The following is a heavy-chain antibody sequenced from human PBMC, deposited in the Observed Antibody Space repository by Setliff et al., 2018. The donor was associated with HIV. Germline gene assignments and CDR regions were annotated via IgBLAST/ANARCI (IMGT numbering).Heavy chain of an antibody. J-gene: IGHJ4*02. D-gene: IGHD6-13*01. CDR1: GYTFTDYY. CDR2: INPNNGDT. CDR3: ARGIADYRGGYYFDY. V-gene: IGHV1-2*02. Sequence: EASVKVSCKASGYTFTDYYIHWVRQAPGQGLEWMGWINPNNGDTNYAQKFQGRVTMTRDTSTSTAYMALSRLRSDDTALYYCARGIADYRGGYYFDYWGQGTLVTVSS.